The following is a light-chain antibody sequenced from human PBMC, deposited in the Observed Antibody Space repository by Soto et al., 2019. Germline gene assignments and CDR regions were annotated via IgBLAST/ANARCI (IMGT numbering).Light chain of an antibody. CDR3: QQYNNWPPWT. CDR2: GAS. J-gene: IGKJ1*01. V-gene: IGKV3-15*01. Sequence: EIVMTQSPATMSVSPGDRATLSCRASQSINTMLAWYQQKPGQAPRLLMYGASTRATGTPARFSGSGSGTNFNLTISSLQSEDFGVYYCQQYNNWPPWTFGQGTKVDIK. CDR1: QSINTM.